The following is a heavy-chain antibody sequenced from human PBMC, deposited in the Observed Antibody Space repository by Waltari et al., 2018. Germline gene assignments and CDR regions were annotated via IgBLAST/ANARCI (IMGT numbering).Heavy chain of an antibody. J-gene: IGHJ4*02. CDR3: AKENYYDRSGYSNPLDY. CDR1: GFPFRSYG. CDR2: ISYDGSNK. V-gene: IGHV3-30*18. Sequence: QVQLVESGGGVVQLGRYLSPPCAASGFPFRSYGMPWVRQAPGKGLDWVAVISYDGSNKYYADSVKGRFTISRDNSKNTLSLQMNSLRAEDTAVYYCAKENYYDRSGYSNPLDYWGQGTLVTVSS. D-gene: IGHD3-22*01.